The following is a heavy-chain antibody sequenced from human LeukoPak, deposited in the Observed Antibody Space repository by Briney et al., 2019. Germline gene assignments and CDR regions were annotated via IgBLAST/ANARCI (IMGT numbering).Heavy chain of an antibody. CDR1: GFTFSSYG. V-gene: IGHV3-30*02. Sequence: GGSLRLSCAASGFTFSSYGMHWVRKAPGKGLEWVAFIRYDGSNKYYADSVKGRFTISRDNAKNSLFLQMNSLRAEDTAFYYCARDRGGTYMYFQHWGQGTLVTVSS. CDR3: ARDRGGTYMYFQH. CDR2: IRYDGSNK. D-gene: IGHD1-26*01. J-gene: IGHJ1*01.